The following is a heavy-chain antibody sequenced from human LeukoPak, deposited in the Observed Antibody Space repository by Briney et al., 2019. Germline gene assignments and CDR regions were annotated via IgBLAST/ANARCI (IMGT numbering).Heavy chain of an antibody. J-gene: IGHJ6*04. V-gene: IGHV3-21*01. Sequence: GSLRLSCAASGFTFSSYSMNWVRQAPGKGREWFSSIISSSSYIYYADSVKGRFTISRDNAKNSLFLQMHSLRAEDTAVYYCARGENLYNSSSDQVMDVWGKGTTVTVSS. D-gene: IGHD6-6*01. CDR1: GFTFSSYS. CDR2: IISSSSYI. CDR3: ARGENLYNSSSDQVMDV.